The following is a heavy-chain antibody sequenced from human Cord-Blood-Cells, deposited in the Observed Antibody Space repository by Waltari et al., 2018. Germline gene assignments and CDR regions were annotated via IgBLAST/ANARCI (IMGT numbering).Heavy chain of an antibody. V-gene: IGHV3-21*01. Sequence: EVQLVESGGGLVKPGGSLRLSCAASGFTFGSSSMNWVSQAPGKGLEWVSSISSSSSYIYYADSVKGRFTISRDNAKNSLYLQMNSLRAEDTAVYYCARNWGADDAFDIWGQGTMVTVSS. CDR3: ARNWGADDAFDI. CDR1: GFTFGSSS. CDR2: ISSSSSYI. J-gene: IGHJ3*02. D-gene: IGHD7-27*01.